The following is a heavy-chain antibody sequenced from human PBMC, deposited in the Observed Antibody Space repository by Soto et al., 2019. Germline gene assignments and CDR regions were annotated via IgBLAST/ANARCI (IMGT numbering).Heavy chain of an antibody. D-gene: IGHD6-6*01. CDR2: INPNSGGT. CDR1: GYTFTGYY. CDR3: ARGRGSSSSWFDP. V-gene: IGHV1-2*02. Sequence: ASVKVSCKASGYTFTGYYMHWVRQAPGQGLEWMGWINPNSGGTNYAQKFQGRVTMTRDTSISTAYMELSRLRSDDTAVYYCARGRGSSSSWFDPWGQGTLVTVS. J-gene: IGHJ5*02.